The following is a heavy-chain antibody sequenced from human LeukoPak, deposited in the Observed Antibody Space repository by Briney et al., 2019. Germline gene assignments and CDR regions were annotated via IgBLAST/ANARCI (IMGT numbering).Heavy chain of an antibody. J-gene: IGHJ4*02. CDR1: GFTFSRHS. CDR3: AKVAKYYYGSETYYFFEH. D-gene: IGHD3-10*01. CDR2: ISTSSSYI. V-gene: IGHV3-21*01. Sequence: GGSLRLSCAGSGFTFSRHSMNWVRQAPGKGLEWVSSISTSSSYIYYADSVKGRFTISRDNAKNSLYLQMNSLRVEDTAVYYCAKVAKYYYGSETYYFFEHWGQGTPVTASS.